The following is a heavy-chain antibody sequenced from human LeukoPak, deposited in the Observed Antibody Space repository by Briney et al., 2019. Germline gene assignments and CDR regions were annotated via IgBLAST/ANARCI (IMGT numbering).Heavy chain of an antibody. CDR1: GFTFSSYE. Sequence: AGGSLRLSCADSGFTFSSYEMNWVRQAPGKGLEWVSYISSSGSTIYYADSVKGRFTISRDNAKNSLYLQMNSLRAEDTAVYYCARVSLGLRLGELSLNVGKDYWGQGTLVTVSS. CDR3: ARVSLGLRLGELSLNVGKDY. V-gene: IGHV3-48*03. D-gene: IGHD3-16*02. J-gene: IGHJ4*02. CDR2: ISSSGSTI.